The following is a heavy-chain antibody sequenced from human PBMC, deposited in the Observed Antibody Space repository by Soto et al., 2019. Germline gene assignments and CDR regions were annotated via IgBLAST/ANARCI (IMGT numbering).Heavy chain of an antibody. V-gene: IGHV3-23*01. CDR2: ISGSGGST. D-gene: IGHD2-21*02. J-gene: IGHJ3*02. CDR3: AKGIIVVVTAHRNDAFDI. Sequence: GGSLRLSCAASGFTFSSYAMSWVRQAPGKGLEWVSAISGSGGSTYYADSVKGRFTISRDNSKNTLYLQMNSLRAEDTAVYYCAKGIIVVVTAHRNDAFDIWGQGTMVTVSS. CDR1: GFTFSSYA.